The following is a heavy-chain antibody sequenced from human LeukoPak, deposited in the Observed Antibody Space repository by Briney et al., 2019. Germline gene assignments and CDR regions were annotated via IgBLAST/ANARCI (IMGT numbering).Heavy chain of an antibody. CDR2: TRYDGSNK. CDR3: AKETDTAMGTIDY. J-gene: IGHJ4*02. CDR1: GFTFSNYG. V-gene: IGHV3-30*02. Sequence: GGSLRLSCAASGFTFSNYGMHWVRQAPGMGLEWVAFTRYDGSNKYYADSVKGRFTISRNNSKNTLYLQMNSLRAEDTAVYYCAKETDTAMGTIDYWGQGTLVTVSS. D-gene: IGHD5-18*01.